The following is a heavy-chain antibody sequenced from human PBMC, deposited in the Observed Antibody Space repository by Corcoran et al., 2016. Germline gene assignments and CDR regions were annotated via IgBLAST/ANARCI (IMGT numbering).Heavy chain of an antibody. CDR2: IYYYSGST. Sequence: QVQLQESGPGLVKPSETLSLTCTVSGGSLSTYYWSWVRQSPGKGLEWIGYIYYYSGSTNYNPSLKSRVTISADTSNTQFSLKLTSVTAADTAVYYCAREAGVVSHFHGMDVWGQGTTVTVSS. CDR3: AREAGVVSHFHGMDV. V-gene: IGHV4-59*01. J-gene: IGHJ6*02. CDR1: GGSLSTYY. D-gene: IGHD3-10*01.